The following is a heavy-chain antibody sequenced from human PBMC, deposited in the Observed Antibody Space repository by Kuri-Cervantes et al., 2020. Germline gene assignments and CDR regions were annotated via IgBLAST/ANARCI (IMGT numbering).Heavy chain of an antibody. J-gene: IGHJ6*02. Sequence: TLSLTCTVSGGSISSYYWSWIRQPPGKALEWLARIDWDDDKYYSTSLKTRLTIPKDTSKNQVVLTMTNMDPVDTATYYCARIPSYYGQSGMDVWGQGTTVTVSS. D-gene: IGHD1-26*01. CDR2: IDWDDDK. CDR1: GGSISSYY. CDR3: ARIPSYYGQSGMDV. V-gene: IGHV2-70*11.